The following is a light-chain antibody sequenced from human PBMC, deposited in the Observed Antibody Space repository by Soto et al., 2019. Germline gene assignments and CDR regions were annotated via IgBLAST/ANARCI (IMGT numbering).Light chain of an antibody. CDR2: DAS. Sequence: DIQVTQSPPTLSASVGDRVTITCRASQTISTWMAWYQQKPGKAPKLLVYDASTLQSGVASRFSGSGSGTEFTLIISGLQPDDSATYYCQQYKSFPWTFGQGTKVDIK. V-gene: IGKV1-5*01. CDR1: QTISTW. CDR3: QQYKSFPWT. J-gene: IGKJ1*01.